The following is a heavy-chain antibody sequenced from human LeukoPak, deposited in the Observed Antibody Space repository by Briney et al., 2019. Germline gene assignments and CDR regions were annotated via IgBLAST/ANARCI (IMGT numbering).Heavy chain of an antibody. CDR3: ARVRSSCSGGSCFDY. D-gene: IGHD2-15*01. CDR1: GFSFNDYW. V-gene: IGHV3-7*02. J-gene: IGHJ4*02. Sequence: GGSLRLSCAASGFSFNDYWMGWVRQAPGKGLEWVAIINKDGSEKYYVDSVKGRFTISRDNAKNSLYLQMNSLRAEDTAVYYCARVRSSCSGGSCFDYWGQGTLVTVSS. CDR2: INKDGSEK.